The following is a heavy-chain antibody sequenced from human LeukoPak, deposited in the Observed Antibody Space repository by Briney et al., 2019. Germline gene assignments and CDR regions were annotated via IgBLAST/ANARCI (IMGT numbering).Heavy chain of an antibody. V-gene: IGHV3-64D*06. CDR1: AFIFSPYD. J-gene: IGHJ4*02. CDR2: ISSEGKTT. Sequence: GGSLRLSGSASAFIFSPYDMHWVLQAPGKGLEYVSSISSEGKTTYYADSVKGRFTISRDNSKNTLYLQMSSLRPEDTAVYYCVKDRWVDHWGQGTLVTVSS. D-gene: IGHD6-13*01. CDR3: VKDRWVDH.